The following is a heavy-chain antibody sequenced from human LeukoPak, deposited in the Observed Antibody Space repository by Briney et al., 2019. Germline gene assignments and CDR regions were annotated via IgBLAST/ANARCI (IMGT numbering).Heavy chain of an antibody. Sequence: GGSLRLSCAASGFTVSSNYMSWVRQAPGKGLEWVSVIYSGGSTYYADSVKGRFTISRDNSKNTLYLQMNSLRAEDTAVYYCARSLDPGNNDYWGQGTLVTVSS. CDR1: GFTVSSNY. CDR3: ARSLDPGNNDY. D-gene: IGHD2/OR15-2a*01. CDR2: IYSGGST. J-gene: IGHJ4*02. V-gene: IGHV3-53*01.